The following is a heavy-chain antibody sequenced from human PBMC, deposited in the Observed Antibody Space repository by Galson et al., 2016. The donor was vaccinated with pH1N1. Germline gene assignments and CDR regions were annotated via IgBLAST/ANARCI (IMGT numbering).Heavy chain of an antibody. CDR2: TNQDGSQK. V-gene: IGHV3-7*01. D-gene: IGHD6-13*01. Sequence: SLRLSCAASGFTFSNAWMSWVRQAPGKGLEWVANTNQDGSQKYYVDSVRGRFTISRDNAKNSVSLQMNSLRPDDTGVYYCVRAIGAAASFWGQGTLVTVSS. CDR1: GFTFSNAW. CDR3: VRAIGAAASF. J-gene: IGHJ4*02.